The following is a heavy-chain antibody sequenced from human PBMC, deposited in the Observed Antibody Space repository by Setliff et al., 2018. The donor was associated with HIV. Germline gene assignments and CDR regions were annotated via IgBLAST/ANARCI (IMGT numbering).Heavy chain of an antibody. D-gene: IGHD3-3*01. Sequence: ASVKVSCKASGGTFSSYAISWVRQAPGQGLEWMGGIIPIFGTANYAQKFQGRVTMTTDTSTSTAYMELRSLRSDDTAVYYCARGYYNFWSGYYDSRFPNPIDAFDIWGQGTMVTVSS. J-gene: IGHJ3*02. CDR2: IIPIFGTA. CDR1: GGTFSSYA. CDR3: ARGYYNFWSGYYDSRFPNPIDAFDI. V-gene: IGHV1-69*05.